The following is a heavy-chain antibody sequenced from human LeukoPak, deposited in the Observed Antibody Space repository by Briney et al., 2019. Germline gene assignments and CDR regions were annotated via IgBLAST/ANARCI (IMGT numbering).Heavy chain of an antibody. Sequence: SETLSLTCTVSGVSISSYYWSWIRQPPGKGLEWIGYIYNSESTNYNPSLKSRVTISVDPSKNQFSLNLSSVTAADTAVYYCASGRDGYNNAFDIWGQGTMVTVSS. CDR1: GVSISSYY. CDR2: IYNSEST. V-gene: IGHV4-59*01. CDR3: ASGRDGYNNAFDI. J-gene: IGHJ3*02. D-gene: IGHD5-24*01.